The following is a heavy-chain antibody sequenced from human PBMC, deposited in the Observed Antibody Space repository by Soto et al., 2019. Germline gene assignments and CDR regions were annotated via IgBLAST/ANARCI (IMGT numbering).Heavy chain of an antibody. D-gene: IGHD3-22*01. Sequence: KPSGSLWLTVAEGDGAIRSCCWSWIRRPPGKGLEWIGYIYYSGSTNYNPSLKSRVTISVDTSKNQFSLKLSSVTAADTAVYYCARDGGYYYDSSGYTAFDTWGQGTLVTVSS. CDR2: IYYSGST. J-gene: IGHJ3*02. CDR1: DGAIRSCC. V-gene: IGHV4-59*01. CDR3: ARDGGYYYDSSGYTAFDT.